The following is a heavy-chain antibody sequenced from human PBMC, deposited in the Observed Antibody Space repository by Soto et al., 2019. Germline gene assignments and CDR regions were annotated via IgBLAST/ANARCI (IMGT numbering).Heavy chain of an antibody. V-gene: IGHV3-33*01. CDR1: GFIFNHYG. J-gene: IGHJ6*02. D-gene: IGHD2-2*02. CDR3: ARAALGYCRSASCYIYYGMDV. CDR2: IYNDGSKI. Sequence: GGSLRLSCATSGFIFNHYGMHWVRQAPGKGLEWVAVIYNDGSKIIYSDSVKGRFTISRDNSKSTLYLQINSLRAEETAIYYCARAALGYCRSASCYIYYGMDVWGQGTTVTVSS.